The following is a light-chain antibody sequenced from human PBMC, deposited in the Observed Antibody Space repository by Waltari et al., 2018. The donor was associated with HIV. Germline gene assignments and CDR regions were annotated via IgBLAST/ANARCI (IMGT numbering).Light chain of an antibody. CDR1: RSHLCNNS. CDR2: RNN. CDR3: ATWDDSLSGPV. V-gene: IGLV1-47*01. Sequence: QSVLTPPPSASVTPGQRVTISCSGCRSHLCNNSVDWYQQLPGTAPKLLTYRNNQRPSGVPDRFSGSKSDTSASLAISGLRSEDEADYFCATWDDSLSGPVFGGGTKLTVL. J-gene: IGLJ3*02.